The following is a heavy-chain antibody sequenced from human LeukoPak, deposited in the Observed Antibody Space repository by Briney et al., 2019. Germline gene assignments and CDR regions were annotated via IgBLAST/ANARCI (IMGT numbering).Heavy chain of an antibody. D-gene: IGHD3-10*01. V-gene: IGHV1-46*01. CDR3: ASNEILYGSGSYWDAFDI. CDR1: GYTFTSYY. J-gene: IGHJ3*02. CDR2: INPSGGST. Sequence: GSSVKVSCKASGYTFTSYYMHWVRQAPGQGLEWMGIINPSGGSTSYAQKFQGRVTMTRDMSTSTVYMELSSLRSEDTAVYYCASNEILYGSGSYWDAFDIWGQGTMVTVSS.